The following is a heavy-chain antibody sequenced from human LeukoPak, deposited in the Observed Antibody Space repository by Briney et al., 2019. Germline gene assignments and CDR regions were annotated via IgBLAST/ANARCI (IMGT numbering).Heavy chain of an antibody. J-gene: IGHJ4*02. CDR1: GFTFSSYW. D-gene: IGHD3-10*01. CDR3: ARTSITMVRGVIIEVFDH. CDR2: IKQDGSEK. V-gene: IGHV3-7*03. Sequence: GGSLRLSCAASGFTFSSYWMSWVRQAPGKGLEWVANIKQDGSEKYYVDSVKGRFTISRDNAKNSLYLQMNSLRAEGTAVYYCARTSITMVRGVIIEVFDHWGQGTLVTVSS.